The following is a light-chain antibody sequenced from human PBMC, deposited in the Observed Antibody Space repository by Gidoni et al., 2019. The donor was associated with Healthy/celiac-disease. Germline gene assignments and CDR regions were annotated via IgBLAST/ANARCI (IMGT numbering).Light chain of an antibody. CDR2: GAP. CDR1: QSVRSN. J-gene: IGKJ1*01. Sequence: EIVMTQSPATLSVSPGERATLSCRASQSVRSNLAWYQQKPGQAPRLLIYGAPTRATGIPARFSGSGSGTEFTLTLSSLQSEDFAVYYCQQYNNWPRWTFXQXTKVELK. V-gene: IGKV3-15*01. CDR3: QQYNNWPRWT.